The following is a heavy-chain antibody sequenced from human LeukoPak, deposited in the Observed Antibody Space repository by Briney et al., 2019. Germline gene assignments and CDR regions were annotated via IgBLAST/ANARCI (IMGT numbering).Heavy chain of an antibody. CDR2: ISYDGSNK. CDR1: GFTVSSNY. V-gene: IGHV3-30-3*01. J-gene: IGHJ4*02. CDR3: ARGDSIDY. Sequence: GGSLRLSCAASGFTVSSNYMSWVRQAPGKGLGWVAVISYDGSNKYYADSVKGRFTISRDNSKNTLYLQMNSLRAEDTAVYYCARGDSIDYWGQGTLVTVSS.